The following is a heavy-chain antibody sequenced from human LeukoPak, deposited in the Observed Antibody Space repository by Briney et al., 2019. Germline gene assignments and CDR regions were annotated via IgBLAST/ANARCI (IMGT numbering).Heavy chain of an antibody. J-gene: IGHJ4*02. CDR2: ISSDGRDK. CDR1: EFSFSTYA. Sequence: PGGSLRLSCAASEFSFSTYAMHCVRQAPGKGLEWVAVISSDGRDKHHADSVQGRFTISRDISKNTLYLQMNSLRTEDTAVYYCAKDLRRIAAYYFDYWGQGALVTVSS. D-gene: IGHD6-25*01. V-gene: IGHV3-30*18. CDR3: AKDLRRIAAYYFDY.